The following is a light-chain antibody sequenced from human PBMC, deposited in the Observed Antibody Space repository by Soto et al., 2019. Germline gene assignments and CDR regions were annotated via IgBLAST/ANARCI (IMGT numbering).Light chain of an antibody. J-gene: IGKJ4*01. CDR1: ANAGTN. V-gene: IGKV3D-15*01. CDR2: GSS. CDR3: QQYNNWGLS. Sequence: IVMTQSPATLSVSPGEGVTLSCRASANAGTNLAWYQQKPGQAPRLLIYGSSTRATVIPATFRGSGSGTEFTLTNSSLQSEESAVQYCQQYNNWGLSCGGGTKVEIK.